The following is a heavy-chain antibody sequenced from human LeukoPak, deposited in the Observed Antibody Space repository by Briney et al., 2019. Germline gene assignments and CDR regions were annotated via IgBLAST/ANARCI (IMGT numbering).Heavy chain of an antibody. CDR1: GYSFTSYW. CDR3: ARGVGVVMGKDYYYYYMDV. CDR2: ISAYNGNT. J-gene: IGHJ6*03. D-gene: IGHD3-3*01. Sequence: KPGESLKISCKGSGYSFTSYWIGWVRQAPGQGLEWMGWISAYNGNTNYAQKLQGRVTMTTDTSTSTAYMELRSLRSDDTAVYYCARGVGVVMGKDYYYYYMDVWGKGTTVTVSS. V-gene: IGHV1-18*04.